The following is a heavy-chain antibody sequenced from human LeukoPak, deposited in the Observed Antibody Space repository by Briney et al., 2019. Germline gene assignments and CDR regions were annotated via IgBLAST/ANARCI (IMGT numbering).Heavy chain of an antibody. V-gene: IGHV3-48*01. CDR1: GFTFSSYA. Sequence: GGSLRLSCAASGFTFSSYAMSWVRQAPGKGLEWVSYISSSSNTIYYADPVKGRFTISRDNAKNSLYLQMNSLRAEDTAVYYCARILLAAGAFDIWGQGTMVTVSS. CDR2: ISSSSNTI. D-gene: IGHD2-15*01. CDR3: ARILLAAGAFDI. J-gene: IGHJ3*02.